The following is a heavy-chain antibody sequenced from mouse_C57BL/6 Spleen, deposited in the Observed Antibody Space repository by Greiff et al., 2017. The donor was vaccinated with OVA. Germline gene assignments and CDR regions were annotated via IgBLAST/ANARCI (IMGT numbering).Heavy chain of an antibody. CDR1: GFSLTSYG. V-gene: IGHV2-2*01. J-gene: IGHJ4*01. CDR2: IWSGGST. Sequence: QVQLKESGPGLVQPSQSLSITCTVSGFSLTSYGVHWVRQSPGKGLEWLGVIWSGGSTDYNAAFISRLSISKDKSKSQVFFKMNSLQADDTAIYYCARGDYSNSMDYWGQGTSVTVSS. CDR3: ARGDYSNSMDY. D-gene: IGHD2-5*01.